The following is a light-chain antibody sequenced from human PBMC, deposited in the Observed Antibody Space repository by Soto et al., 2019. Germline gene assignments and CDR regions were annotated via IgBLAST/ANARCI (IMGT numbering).Light chain of an antibody. Sequence: EIVLTQSPGTLSLSPGERATLSCRASQSVSSSYLAWYQQKPGPAPRLLIYGASSRATGIPDRFSGSGSGTDFTLNISRLEPEDFAVYYCQQYGSSPLTFGGGTKVEIK. CDR2: GAS. J-gene: IGKJ4*01. V-gene: IGKV3-20*01. CDR1: QSVSSSY. CDR3: QQYGSSPLT.